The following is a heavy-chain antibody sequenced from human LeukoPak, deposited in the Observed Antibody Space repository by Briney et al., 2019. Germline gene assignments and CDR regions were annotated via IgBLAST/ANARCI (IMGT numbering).Heavy chain of an antibody. CDR3: ARDRGIVVVPAAIGKPGLRDAFDI. D-gene: IGHD2-2*02. Sequence: ASVKVSCKASGYTFTGYYMHWVRQAPAQGLEWMGWINPNSGGTNYAQKLQGRVTMTTDTSTSTAYTELRSLRSDDTAVYYCARDRGIVVVPAAIGKPGLRDAFDIWGQGTMVTVSS. CDR2: INPNSGGT. CDR1: GYTFTGYY. V-gene: IGHV1-2*02. J-gene: IGHJ3*02.